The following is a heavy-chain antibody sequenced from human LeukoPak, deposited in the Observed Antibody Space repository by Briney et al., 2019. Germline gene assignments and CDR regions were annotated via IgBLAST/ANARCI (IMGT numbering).Heavy chain of an antibody. CDR2: IYHRGNA. CDR3: ARIRMITFGGVIVRTYYFDY. CDR1: NYSISSGYY. J-gene: IGHJ4*02. V-gene: IGHV4-38-2*01. Sequence: SETLSLTSAVSNYSISSGYYWGWIRQPPGKGLEWIGSIYHRGNAYYNPSLKSRVTISVDTSKNQFSLKLSSVTAADTAVYYCARIRMITFGGVIVRTYYFDYWGQGTLVIVSS. D-gene: IGHD3-16*02.